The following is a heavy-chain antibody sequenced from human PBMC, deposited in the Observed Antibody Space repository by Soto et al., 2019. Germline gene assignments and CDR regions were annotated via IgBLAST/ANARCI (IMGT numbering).Heavy chain of an antibody. Sequence: GFLRLPCVPSGLSFSSYAMSWVRHAPGKGLEWVSAISGSGGSTYYADSVKGRFTISRDNSKNTLYLQMNSLRAEDTAVYYCAKVYHGSGRYFPYYYYYYGMDVWGQGTTVTVSS. D-gene: IGHD3-10*01. CDR2: ISGSGGST. CDR1: GLSFSSYA. J-gene: IGHJ6*02. V-gene: IGHV3-23*01. CDR3: AKVYHGSGRYFPYYYYYYGMDV.